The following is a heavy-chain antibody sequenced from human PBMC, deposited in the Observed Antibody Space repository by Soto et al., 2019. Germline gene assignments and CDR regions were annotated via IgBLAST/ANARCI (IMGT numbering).Heavy chain of an antibody. CDR1: GFTFSSYG. D-gene: IGHD3-22*01. CDR2: ISYDGSNK. CDR3: AKEWVYDSSGWSFDY. J-gene: IGHJ4*02. Sequence: QVQLVESGGGVVQHGRSLRLSCAASGFTFSSYGMHWVRQAPGKGLEWVAVISYDGSNKYYADSVKGRFTISRDNSKNTLYLQMNSLRAEDTAVYYCAKEWVYDSSGWSFDYWGQGTLVTASS. V-gene: IGHV3-30*18.